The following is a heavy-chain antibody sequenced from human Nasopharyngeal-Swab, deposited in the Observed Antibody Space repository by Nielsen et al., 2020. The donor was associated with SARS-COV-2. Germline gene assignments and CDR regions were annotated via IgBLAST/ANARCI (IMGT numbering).Heavy chain of an antibody. D-gene: IGHD1-14*01. CDR2: AYSGEST. CDR1: GVSISSQY. Sequence: SETLSLTCTVSGVSISSQYWSWIRQSPGKGLEWIGHAYSGESTYYNPSLKSRATISVDSSKKQFSLKLTSVTAADTAVYYCARLRDPWSTASFDSWGQGTLVTVSS. J-gene: IGHJ4*02. V-gene: IGHV4-59*11. CDR3: ARLRDPWSTASFDS.